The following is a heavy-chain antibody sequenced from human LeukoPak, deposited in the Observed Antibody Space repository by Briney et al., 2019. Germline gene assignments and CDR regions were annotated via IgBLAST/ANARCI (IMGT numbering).Heavy chain of an antibody. J-gene: IGHJ4*02. Sequence: GASLRLSCAASGFTFSSYAMSWVRQAPGKGLEWVSAISGSGGSTYYADSVKGRFTISRDNSKNTLYLQMNSLRAEDTAVYYCAKDRAMTSGWYTNFDYWGQGTLVTVSS. CDR3: AKDRAMTSGWYTNFDY. CDR1: GFTFSSYA. D-gene: IGHD6-19*01. CDR2: ISGSGGST. V-gene: IGHV3-23*01.